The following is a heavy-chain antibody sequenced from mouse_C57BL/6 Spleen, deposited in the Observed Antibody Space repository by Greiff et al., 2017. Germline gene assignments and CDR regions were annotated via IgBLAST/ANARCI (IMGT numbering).Heavy chain of an antibody. J-gene: IGHJ1*03. CDR2: IDPSDSET. V-gene: IGHV1-52*01. CDR3: AREGYYGSRYFDV. D-gene: IGHD1-1*01. Sequence: VQLQQSGAELVRPGSSVKLSCKASGYTFTSYWMHWVKQRPIQGLEWIGNIDPSDSETHYNQKFKDKATLTVDKSSSTAYMQLSSLTSEDSAVYYCAREGYYGSRYFDVWGTGTTVTVSS. CDR1: GYTFTSYW.